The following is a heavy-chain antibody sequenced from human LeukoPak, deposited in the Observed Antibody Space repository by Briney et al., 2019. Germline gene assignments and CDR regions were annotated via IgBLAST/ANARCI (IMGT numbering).Heavy chain of an antibody. J-gene: IGHJ5*02. Sequence: SETLSLTCTVSGYSIRSGYYWGWIRPPPGKGLEWSESIHRSGGTYYKPSVKSRVTITGDTAKNQLYVKLSSVTAAATAVYSCARERGYCSGGSCNWFDPLGQGTLVTVSS. D-gene: IGHD2-15*01. CDR2: IHRSGGT. CDR1: GYSIRSGYY. V-gene: IGHV4-38-2*02. CDR3: ARERGYCSGGSCNWFDP.